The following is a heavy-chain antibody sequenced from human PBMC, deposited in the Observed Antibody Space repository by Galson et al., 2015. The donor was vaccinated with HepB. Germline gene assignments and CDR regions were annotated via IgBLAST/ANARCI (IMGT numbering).Heavy chain of an antibody. V-gene: IGHV1-18*01. D-gene: IGHD3-10*01. J-gene: IGHJ4*03. CDR2: ISTYNGKT. CDR3: ALRTGTLPYYFDY. Sequence: SVKVSCKASGYTFTSFGISWMRQAPGQRLEWMGWISTYNGKTDYARKFQGRVSMTTDKSTRTVYLDLRSLRSDDTAVYYCALRTGTLPYYFDYWGQGTQVTVSS. CDR1: GYTFTSFG.